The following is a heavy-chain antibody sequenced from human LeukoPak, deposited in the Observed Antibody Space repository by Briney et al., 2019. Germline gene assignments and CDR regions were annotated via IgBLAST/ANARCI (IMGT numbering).Heavy chain of an antibody. J-gene: IGHJ4*02. CDR3: ARVSMGDYAVDY. CDR1: GGTFSSYA. CDR2: IIPILGIA. D-gene: IGHD4-17*01. V-gene: IGHV1-69*04. Sequence: GASVKVSCKASGGTFSSYAISWVRQAPGQGLEWMGRIIPILGIANYAQKSQGRVTITADKSTSTAYMELSSLRSEDTAVYYCARVSMGDYAVDYWGQGTLVTVSS.